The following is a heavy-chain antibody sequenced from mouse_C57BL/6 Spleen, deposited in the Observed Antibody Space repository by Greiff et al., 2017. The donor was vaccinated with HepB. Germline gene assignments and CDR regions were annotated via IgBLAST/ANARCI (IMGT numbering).Heavy chain of an antibody. CDR2: IDPSDSYT. CDR3: ARGGYGSRGRNYFDY. CDR1: GYTFTSYW. Sequence: QVQLQQPGAELVMPGASVKLSCKASGYTFTSYWMHWVKQRPGQGLEWIGEIDPSDSYTNYNQKFKGKSTLTVDKSSSTAYMQLSSLTSEDSAVYYSARGGYGSRGRNYFDYWGQGTTLTVSS. V-gene: IGHV1-69*01. D-gene: IGHD1-1*01. J-gene: IGHJ2*01.